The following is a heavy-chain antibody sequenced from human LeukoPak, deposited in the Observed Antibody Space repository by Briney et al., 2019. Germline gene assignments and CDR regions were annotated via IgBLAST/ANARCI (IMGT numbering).Heavy chain of an antibody. CDR3: ARAPYSSGWYQVFDY. Sequence: ASVKVSCKASGYTFTGYYMHWVRQAPGQGLEWMGWINPNSGGTNYAQKFQGRVTMTRDTSISTAYMELSRLRSDDTAVYYCARAPYSSGWYQVFDYWGQGTLVTVSS. D-gene: IGHD6-19*01. CDR1: GYTFTGYY. J-gene: IGHJ4*02. V-gene: IGHV1-2*02. CDR2: INPNSGGT.